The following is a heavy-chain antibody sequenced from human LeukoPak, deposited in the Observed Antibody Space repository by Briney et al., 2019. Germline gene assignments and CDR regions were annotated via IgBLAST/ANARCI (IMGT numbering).Heavy chain of an antibody. CDR2: IRSKSYGGTT. D-gene: IGHD3-22*01. CDR1: GFTFGDYA. V-gene: IGHV3-49*04. J-gene: IGHJ4*02. Sequence: GGSLRLSCTASGFTFGDYALSWVRPAPGKGLAGVGFIRSKSYGGTTEYAASVKGRFTISRDDSKSIAYLQMNSLKTEDTAVYYCTREPIPAYYYDSSGYYGFDYWGQGTLVTVSS. CDR3: TREPIPAYYYDSSGYYGFDY.